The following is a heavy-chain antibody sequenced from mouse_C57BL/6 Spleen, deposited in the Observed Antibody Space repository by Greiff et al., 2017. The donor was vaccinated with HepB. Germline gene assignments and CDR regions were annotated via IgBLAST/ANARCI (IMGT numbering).Heavy chain of an antibody. D-gene: IGHD2-4*01. J-gene: IGHJ2*01. Sequence: EVQVVESGGGLVKPGGSLKLSCAASGFTFSSYTMSWVRQTPEKRLEWVATISGGGGNTYYPDSVKGRFTISRDNAKNTLYLQMSSLRSEDTAVYYCARHDDYDVDFDYWGQGTTLTVSS. CDR1: GFTFSSYT. CDR3: ARHDDYDVDFDY. CDR2: ISGGGGNT. V-gene: IGHV5-9*04.